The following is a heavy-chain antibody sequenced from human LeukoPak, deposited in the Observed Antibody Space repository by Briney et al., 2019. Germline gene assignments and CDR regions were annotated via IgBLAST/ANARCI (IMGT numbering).Heavy chain of an antibody. CDR1: GYSFTNCW. CDR2: IYAGDSRT. CDR3: ACREFTSTWSYP. Sequence: ESLKISCKGAGYSFTNCWIGWVRQMPGEGMEWMGVIYAGDSRTRYNPSFQGQVTISVDKSIRTAYLQWVSLKASDTAMYYCACREFTSTWSYPWGQGTLVTVSS. V-gene: IGHV5-51*01. D-gene: IGHD2-2*01. J-gene: IGHJ5*02.